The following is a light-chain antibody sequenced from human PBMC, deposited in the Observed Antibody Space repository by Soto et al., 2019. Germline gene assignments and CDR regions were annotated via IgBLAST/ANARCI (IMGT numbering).Light chain of an antibody. Sequence: EIVLTQSPGTLSLSPGERATLSCRASQSVNGNFLGWYQQKPGQAPRLLILGTSSRATGIPDRFSGSGSGIYFTLIISRLETEDIVVCFCQQYGNSPLPFGGGTKVEIK. CDR2: GTS. J-gene: IGKJ4*01. V-gene: IGKV3-20*01. CDR1: QSVNGNF. CDR3: QQYGNSPLP.